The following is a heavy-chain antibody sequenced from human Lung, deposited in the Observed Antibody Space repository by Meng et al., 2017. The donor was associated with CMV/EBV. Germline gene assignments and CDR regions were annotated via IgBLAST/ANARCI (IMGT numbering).Heavy chain of an antibody. CDR1: GFTFSSYS. CDR2: ISSTSRYI. Sequence: SCATSGFTFSSYSMNWVRQAPGKGLEWVSFISSTSRYIFYADSVKGRFTISRDNAKNSVYIQMNSLRVEDTAVYYCAGAFRGGYYTNDYWCQGTLVTVSS. J-gene: IGHJ4*02. D-gene: IGHD3-3*01. V-gene: IGHV3-21*01. CDR3: AGAFRGGYYTNDY.